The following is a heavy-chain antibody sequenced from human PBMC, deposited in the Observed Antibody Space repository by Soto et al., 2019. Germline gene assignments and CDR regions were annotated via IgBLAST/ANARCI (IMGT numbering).Heavy chain of an antibody. CDR3: ARGNGITGTTFDY. D-gene: IGHD1-7*01. Sequence: PSETLSLTCTVSGGSISSGGYYWSWIRQHPGKGLEWIGYIYYSGSTYYNPSLKSRVTISVDTSKNQFSLKLSSVTAADTAVYYCARGNGITGTTFDYWGQGTLVTVSS. CDR2: IYYSGST. CDR1: GGSISSGGYY. J-gene: IGHJ4*02. V-gene: IGHV4-31*03.